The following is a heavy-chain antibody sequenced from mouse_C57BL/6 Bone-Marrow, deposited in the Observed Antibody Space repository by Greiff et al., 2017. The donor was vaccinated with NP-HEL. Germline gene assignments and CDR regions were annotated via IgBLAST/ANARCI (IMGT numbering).Heavy chain of an antibody. V-gene: IGHV8-12*01. CDR1: GFSLSTSGMG. CDR3: ARDYYGSSYGYAMDY. D-gene: IGHD1-1*01. J-gene: IGHJ4*01. Sequence: QVQLKESGPGILQSSQTLSLTCSFSGFSLSTSGMGVSWIRQPSGKGLEWLAHIYWDDDKRYNPSLKSRLTISKDTSRNQVFLKITSVDTADTATYYCARDYYGSSYGYAMDYWGQGTSVTVSS. CDR2: IYWDDDK.